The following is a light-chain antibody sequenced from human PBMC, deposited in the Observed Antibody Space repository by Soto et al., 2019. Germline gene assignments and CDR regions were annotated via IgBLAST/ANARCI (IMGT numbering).Light chain of an antibody. Sequence: IQLTQSPSSLSASVGARVPITCRASQGISSYLAWYQQKPGKAPKLLIYAASTLQSGVPSRFSGSGSATEFTLSISSLQPDDFATYYCQQYGTSSRTFGQGTRLEIK. CDR1: QGISSY. V-gene: IGKV1-9*01. J-gene: IGKJ5*01. CDR3: QQYGTSSRT. CDR2: AAS.